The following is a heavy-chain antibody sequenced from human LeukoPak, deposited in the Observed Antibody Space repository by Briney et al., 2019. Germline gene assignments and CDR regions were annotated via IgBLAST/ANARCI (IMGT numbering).Heavy chain of an antibody. Sequence: ASVKVSCKASGYTFTSYYMHWVRQAPGQGLEWKGIINPSGGSTSYAQKFQGRVTMARDTSTSTVYMELSSLRSEDTAVYHCARAPLGMATIDFDYWGQGTLVTVSS. CDR1: GYTFTSYY. CDR2: INPSGGST. J-gene: IGHJ4*02. V-gene: IGHV1-46*01. CDR3: ARAPLGMATIDFDY. D-gene: IGHD5-24*01.